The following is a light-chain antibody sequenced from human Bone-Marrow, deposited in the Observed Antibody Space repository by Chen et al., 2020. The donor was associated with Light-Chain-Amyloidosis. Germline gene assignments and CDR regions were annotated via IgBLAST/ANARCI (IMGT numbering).Light chain of an antibody. CDR2: RDT. V-gene: IGLV3-25*03. Sequence: SYELTQPPSVSVSPGQTARITCSGDDLPTKYAYWYQQKPGQAPVRIIHRDTERPSGISERFSGSSSGRTATLTISGVQAEDEADYHCQAAGSSGTDEVIFGGGTKLTVL. CDR3: QAAGSSGTDEVI. CDR1: DLPTKY. J-gene: IGLJ2*01.